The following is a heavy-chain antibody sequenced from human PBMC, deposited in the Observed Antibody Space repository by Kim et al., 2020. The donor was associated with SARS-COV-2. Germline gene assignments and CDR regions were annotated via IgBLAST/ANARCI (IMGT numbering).Heavy chain of an antibody. J-gene: IGHJ6*02. CDR2: INPNSGGT. V-gene: IGHV1-2*04. Sequence: ASVKVSCKASGYTFTGYYMHWVRQAPGQGLEWMGWINPNSGGTNYAQKFQGWVTMTRDTSISTAYMELSRLRSDDTAVYYCARGYSYHPFTLPPYYYYYYGMDVWGQGTTVTVSS. CDR3: ARGYSYHPFTLPPYYYYYYGMDV. D-gene: IGHD5-18*01. CDR1: GYTFTGYY.